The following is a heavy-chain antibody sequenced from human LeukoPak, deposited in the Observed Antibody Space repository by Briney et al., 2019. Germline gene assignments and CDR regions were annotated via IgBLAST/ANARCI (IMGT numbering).Heavy chain of an antibody. Sequence: SETLSLTCAVYGGSFSGYYWSWIRQPPGKGLEWIGEINHSGSTNYNPSLKSRVTISVDTSKNQFSLKLSSVTAADTALYYCARRGFYDTSGYLFDHWGQGTLVTVSS. J-gene: IGHJ4*02. CDR1: GGSFSGYY. CDR2: INHSGST. CDR3: ARRGFYDTSGYLFDH. D-gene: IGHD3-22*01. V-gene: IGHV4-34*01.